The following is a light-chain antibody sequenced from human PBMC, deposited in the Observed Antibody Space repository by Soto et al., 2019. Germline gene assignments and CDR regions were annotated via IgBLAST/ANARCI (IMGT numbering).Light chain of an antibody. CDR1: QSVLYSPNNKNY. J-gene: IGKJ1*01. CDR2: WAP. Sequence: DIVMTQSPDSLPASLGERATINCKSSQSVLYSPNNKNYLAWYQQKPGQPPKLLIYWAPTRESGVPDRFSGSGSGTDFTLTISSLQAEDVAVYYCQQYLGTPRTFGQGTKVEI. CDR3: QQYLGTPRT. V-gene: IGKV4-1*01.